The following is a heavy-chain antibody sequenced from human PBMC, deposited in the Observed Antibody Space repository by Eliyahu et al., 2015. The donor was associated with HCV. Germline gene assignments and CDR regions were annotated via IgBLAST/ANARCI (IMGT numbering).Heavy chain of an antibody. CDR2: IKTDGSEK. Sequence: EMQLVXSGGALVQPGGSLRLSCAASGFTFSNSWMAWVRQAPGEGLEWVANIKTDGSEKYYVDSVKGRFTISRDNARNTLYLQMNSLRVEDTAVYYCARDHYFDMDVWGKGTTVTVSS. CDR1: GFTFSNSW. V-gene: IGHV3-7*01. J-gene: IGHJ6*03. CDR3: ARDHYFDMDV.